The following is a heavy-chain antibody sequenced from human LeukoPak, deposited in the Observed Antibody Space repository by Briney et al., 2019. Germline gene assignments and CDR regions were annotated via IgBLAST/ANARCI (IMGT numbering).Heavy chain of an antibody. D-gene: IGHD6-19*01. V-gene: IGHV1-2*02. J-gene: IGHJ4*02. CDR3: ARARWPVAGLDY. CDR2: INPNSGGT. Sequence: ASVKVSCKASGYTFTDYFMHWVRQAPGQGLEWMGWINPNSGGTNYAHKFQGRVTMTRDTSISTAYMELSRLRSDDTAVYYCARARWPVAGLDYWGQGTLVTVSS. CDR1: GYTFTDYF.